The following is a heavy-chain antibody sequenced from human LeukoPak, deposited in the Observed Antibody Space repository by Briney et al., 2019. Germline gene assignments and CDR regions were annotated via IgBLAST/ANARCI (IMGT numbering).Heavy chain of an antibody. Sequence: GGSLRLSCAASGFTFSSYSVNWVRQAPGKRLERLAYISISGSTIYYADSVQGRFTISRDNGRNSVYLQMNSLRAEDTAVYYCARDAAGAARSWFDPWGQGTLVTVSS. CDR2: ISISGSTI. CDR3: ARDAAGAARSWFDP. D-gene: IGHD6-6*01. V-gene: IGHV3-48*04. CDR1: GFTFSSYS. J-gene: IGHJ5*02.